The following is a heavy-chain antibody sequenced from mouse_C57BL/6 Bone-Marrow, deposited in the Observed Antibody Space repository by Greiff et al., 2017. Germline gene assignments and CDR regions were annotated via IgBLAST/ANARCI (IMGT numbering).Heavy chain of an antibody. CDR3: ARSGMIEGAWFAY. V-gene: IGHV1-81*01. CDR1: GYTFTSYG. J-gene: IGHJ3*01. CDR2: IYPRSGNT. D-gene: IGHD2-3*01. Sequence: VKLQESGAELARPGASVKLSCKASGYTFTSYGISWVKQRTGQGLEWIGEIYPRSGNTYYNEKFKGKATLTADKSSSTAYMELRSRTSEDSAVYFCARSGMIEGAWFAYWGQGTLVTVSA.